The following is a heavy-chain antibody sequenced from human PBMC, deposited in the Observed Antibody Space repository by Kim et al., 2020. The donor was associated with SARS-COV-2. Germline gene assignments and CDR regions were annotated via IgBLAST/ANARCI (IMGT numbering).Heavy chain of an antibody. D-gene: IGHD3-10*01. Sequence: YAQKFQGRVTMTRDTSISTAYMGLSRLRSDDTAVYYCARLPLLWSSYYFDYWGQGTLVTVSS. CDR3: ARLPLLWSSYYFDY. V-gene: IGHV1-2*02. J-gene: IGHJ4*02.